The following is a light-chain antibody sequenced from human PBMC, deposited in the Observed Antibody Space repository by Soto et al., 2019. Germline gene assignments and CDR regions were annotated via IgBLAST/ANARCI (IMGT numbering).Light chain of an antibody. V-gene: IGLV2-11*01. CDR3: SSYAGNYTLD. CDR1: SSDVGTYNS. CDR2: DVN. J-gene: IGLJ2*01. Sequence: QSALTHPRSVSGSPGQSVTISCTGTSSDVGTYNSVSWYQQHPGKAPKLIIYDVNKRPSGVPDRFSGSMSGNTASLTISGLQADDEADYHCSSYAGNYTLDFGGVTQLTVL.